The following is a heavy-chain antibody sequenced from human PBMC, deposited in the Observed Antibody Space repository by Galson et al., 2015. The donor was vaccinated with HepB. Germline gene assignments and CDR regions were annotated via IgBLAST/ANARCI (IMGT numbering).Heavy chain of an antibody. D-gene: IGHD3-3*01. Sequence: SLRLSCAASGFTFSSYWMSWVRQAPGKGLEWVANIKQDGSEKYYVDSVKGRFTISRDNAKNSLYLQMNSLRAEDTAVYYCARLRVLEWLGFDYWGQGTLVTVSS. J-gene: IGHJ4*02. CDR3: ARLRVLEWLGFDY. V-gene: IGHV3-7*03. CDR2: IKQDGSEK. CDR1: GFTFSSYW.